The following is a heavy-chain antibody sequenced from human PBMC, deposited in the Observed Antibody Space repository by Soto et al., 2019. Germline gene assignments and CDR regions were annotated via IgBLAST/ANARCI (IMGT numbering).Heavy chain of an antibody. J-gene: IGHJ4*02. Sequence: QVQLVESGGGVVQPGTSLRLSCEASGVAFHKFGMHWVRQAPGQGLEWVAFISYDGSYQYYADSVQGRLTITRDNSMNTMDMQLNSRRREDAAVYYCAKGGEVGGVLGDHWGQGTLVTVSS. CDR2: ISYDGSYQ. D-gene: IGHD1-26*01. CDR1: GVAFHKFG. V-gene: IGHV3-30*18. CDR3: AKGGEVGGVLGDH.